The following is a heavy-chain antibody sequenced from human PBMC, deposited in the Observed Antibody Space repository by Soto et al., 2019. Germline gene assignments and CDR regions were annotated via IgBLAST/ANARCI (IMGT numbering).Heavy chain of an antibody. CDR1: DYSISNSNW. V-gene: IGHV4-28*01. CDR3: ARKDTSSSGFYFDP. D-gene: IGHD6-6*01. Sequence: QVQLQESGPGLVRPSGTLSLTCVVSDYSISNSNWWGWIRQPPGKRLEWIGHITYSGSAYYNPSLDTRVAMSIDTSKNQFPLKLSSVAAVDAAVYYCARKDTSSSGFYFDPWGRGTLVTVSS. CDR2: ITYSGSA. J-gene: IGHJ2*01.